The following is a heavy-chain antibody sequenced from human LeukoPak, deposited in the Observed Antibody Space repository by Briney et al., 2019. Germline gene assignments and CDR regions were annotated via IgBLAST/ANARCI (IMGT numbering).Heavy chain of an antibody. Sequence: SETLSLTCTVPGGSISTSSYYWGWIRQPPGKGLEWIGTIYYSGSTYYNPSLKSRVTMSIDTSKNQFSLKLSSVTAADTAVYYCARRRVLGANNDAFDIWGQGTMVTVSS. CDR3: ARRRVLGANNDAFDI. J-gene: IGHJ3*02. D-gene: IGHD1-26*01. V-gene: IGHV4-39*01. CDR1: GGSISTSSYY. CDR2: IYYSGST.